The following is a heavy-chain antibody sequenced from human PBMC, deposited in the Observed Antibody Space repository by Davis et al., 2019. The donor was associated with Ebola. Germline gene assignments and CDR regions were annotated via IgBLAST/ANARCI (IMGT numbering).Heavy chain of an antibody. CDR3: ARDYRHGVDY. CDR1: GFTFRYYS. D-gene: IGHD2-8*01. J-gene: IGHJ4*02. V-gene: IGHV3-21*01. Sequence: PGGSLRLSCAASGFTFRYYSMNWVRQAPGKGLEWVTSISSGIDYIYQADSVRGRFTISSDNAENSLYLQMNSQKVEDTAVYYCARDYRHGVDYWGQGTLVTVSS. CDR2: ISSGIDYI.